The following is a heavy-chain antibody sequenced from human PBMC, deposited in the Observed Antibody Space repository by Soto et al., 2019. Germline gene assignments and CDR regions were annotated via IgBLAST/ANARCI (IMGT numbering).Heavy chain of an antibody. CDR1: GGSFSGYY. CDR2: INHSGST. Sequence: NPSETLSLTCAVYGGSFSGYYWSWIRQPPGKGLEWIGEINHSGSTNYNPSLKSRVTISVDTSKNQFSLKLSSVTAADTAVYYCARISGFWSGYYYYYYGMDVWGQGTTVTVSS. V-gene: IGHV4-34*01. CDR3: ARISGFWSGYYYYYYGMDV. D-gene: IGHD3-3*01. J-gene: IGHJ6*02.